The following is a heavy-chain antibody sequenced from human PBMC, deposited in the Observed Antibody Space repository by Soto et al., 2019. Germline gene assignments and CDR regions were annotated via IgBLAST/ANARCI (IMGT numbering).Heavy chain of an antibody. CDR3: ASSSPGSRTLMDI. Sequence: QVQLVQSGAEVKKPGASVKVSCKASGYTFTSYYMHWVRQAPGQGLEWMGIINPSGGSTSYAKKFQGRVTMTRDTSTSTVYMELSSLRSEDTAVYYCASSSPGSRTLMDIWGQGTMVTVSS. CDR2: INPSGGST. J-gene: IGHJ3*02. CDR1: GYTFTSYY. D-gene: IGHD6-13*01. V-gene: IGHV1-46*03.